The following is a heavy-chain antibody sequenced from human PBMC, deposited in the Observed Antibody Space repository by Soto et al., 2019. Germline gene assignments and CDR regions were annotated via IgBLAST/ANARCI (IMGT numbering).Heavy chain of an antibody. J-gene: IGHJ4*02. Sequence: ASVKVSCKGSGYSFKYYGISWVRQAPGQGLELLAWISAYTGNTNYAQNLQGRLAVTADTYTNTAYLEVRGLRSTDTAVYYCARDMISVTGTGLVWDYWGQGSLVTVSS. CDR3: ARDMISVTGTGLVWDY. D-gene: IGHD1-7*01. V-gene: IGHV1-18*01. CDR2: ISAYTGNT. CDR1: GYSFKYYG.